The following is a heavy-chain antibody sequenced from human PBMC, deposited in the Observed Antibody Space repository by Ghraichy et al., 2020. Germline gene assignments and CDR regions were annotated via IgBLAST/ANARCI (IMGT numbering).Heavy chain of an antibody. CDR2: ITSSSRFI. D-gene: IGHD4-23*01. Sequence: GSLRLSCVGSGFTFSSYSMNWVRQAPGKGLEWVSYITSSSRFISYADSVKGRFTVSRDNVQNSLYLQLKSLRDEDTAVYYCARGSTVVRYYYYAGMDVWGQGTTVTVSS. CDR1: GFTFSSYS. J-gene: IGHJ6*02. V-gene: IGHV3-48*02. CDR3: ARGSTVVRYYYYAGMDV.